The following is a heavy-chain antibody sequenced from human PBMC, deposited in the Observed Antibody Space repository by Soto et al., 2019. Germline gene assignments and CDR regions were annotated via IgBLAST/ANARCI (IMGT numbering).Heavy chain of an antibody. V-gene: IGHV5-51*01. CDR2: IYPGDSDT. Sequence: GESLKISCKGSGYSFTSYWIGWVRQMPGKGLEWMGIIYPGDSDTRYSPSFQGQVTISADKSISTAYLQWSSLKASDTAMYYCARHTYLFLEWLPPDYWGQGTLVTVSS. J-gene: IGHJ4*02. CDR1: GYSFTSYW. CDR3: ARHTYLFLEWLPPDY. D-gene: IGHD3-3*01.